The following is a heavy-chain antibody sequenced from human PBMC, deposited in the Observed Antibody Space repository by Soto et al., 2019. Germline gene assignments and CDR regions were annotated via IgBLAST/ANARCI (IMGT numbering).Heavy chain of an antibody. Sequence: QVQLVQSGAEVKKPGSSVKVSCKASGGTFSSYTISWVRQAPGQGLEWMGRIIPILGIANYAQKFQGRVMITADKSTSTAYMELSSLRSEDTAVYYCARSPLAAAGIVDYYYGMDVWGQGTTVTVSS. J-gene: IGHJ6*02. CDR1: GGTFSSYT. CDR3: ARSPLAAAGIVDYYYGMDV. CDR2: IIPILGIA. V-gene: IGHV1-69*02. D-gene: IGHD6-13*01.